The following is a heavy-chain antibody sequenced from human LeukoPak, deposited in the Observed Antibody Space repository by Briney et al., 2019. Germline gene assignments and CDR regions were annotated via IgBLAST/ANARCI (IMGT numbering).Heavy chain of an antibody. CDR1: GFTFSSYA. CDR3: ARERQQLGYFDY. CDR2: ISYDGSNK. V-gene: IGHV3-30*04. D-gene: IGHD6-13*01. J-gene: IGHJ4*02. Sequence: GGSLRLSCAAPGFTFSSYAMHWVRQAPGKGLEWVAVISYDGSNKYYADSVKGRFTISRDNSKNTLYLQMNSLRAEDTAVYYCARERQQLGYFDYWGQGTLVTVSS.